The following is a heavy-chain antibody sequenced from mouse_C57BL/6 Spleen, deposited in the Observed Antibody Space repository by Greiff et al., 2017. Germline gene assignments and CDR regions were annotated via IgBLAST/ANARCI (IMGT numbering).Heavy chain of an antibody. V-gene: IGHV1-52*01. Sequence: QVQLQQPGAELVRPGSSVKLSCKASGYTFTSYWMHWVKQRPIQGLEWIGNIDPSDSETHYNQKFKDKATLTVDKSSSTAYMQLSSLTSEDSAVYYSARKGSSGCDYWGQGTTLTVSS. CDR1: GYTFTSYW. J-gene: IGHJ2*01. D-gene: IGHD3-2*02. CDR2: IDPSDSET. CDR3: ARKGSSGCDY.